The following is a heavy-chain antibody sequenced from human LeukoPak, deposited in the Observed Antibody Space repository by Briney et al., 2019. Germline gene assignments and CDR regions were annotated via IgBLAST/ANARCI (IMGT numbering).Heavy chain of an antibody. CDR3: ARSNWGLTAFDI. J-gene: IGHJ3*02. D-gene: IGHD7-27*01. V-gene: IGHV4-59*08. CDR1: GGSISSHY. Sequence: SETLSLTCTVSGGSISSHYWSWIRQPPGKGLEWIRYIYYSGSTNYNPSLKSRVTISVDTSKNQFSLKLSSATAADTAVYYCARSNWGLTAFDIWGQGTMVTVSS. CDR2: IYYSGST.